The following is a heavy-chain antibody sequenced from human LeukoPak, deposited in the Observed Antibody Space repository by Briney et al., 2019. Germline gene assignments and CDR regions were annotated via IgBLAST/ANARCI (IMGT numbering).Heavy chain of an antibody. J-gene: IGHJ4*02. D-gene: IGHD3-9*01. V-gene: IGHV4-59*01. Sequence: PSETLSPTCTVSGGSISSYYWSWIRQPPGKGLEWIGYIYYSGSTNYNPSLKSRVTISVDTSKNQFSLKLSSVTAADTAVYYCASSGYDILTGYYSWGQGTLVTVSS. CDR2: IYYSGST. CDR1: GGSISSYY. CDR3: ASSGYDILTGYYS.